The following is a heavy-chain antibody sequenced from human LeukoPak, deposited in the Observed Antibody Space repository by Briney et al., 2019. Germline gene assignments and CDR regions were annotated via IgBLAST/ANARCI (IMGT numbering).Heavy chain of an antibody. CDR1: GASTNSHY. CDR2: IYISGST. J-gene: IGHJ4*02. CDR3: ARALNPLPGTYYFDY. V-gene: IGHV4-4*07. D-gene: IGHD2-15*01. Sequence: PSETLSLTCTVSGASTNSHYWSWIRQPAGQGLEWIGRIYISGSTNYNSSLQSRVTMSVDTSKNQFSLKLTSVTAADTAVYYCARALNPLPGTYYFDYWGQGTLVTVSS.